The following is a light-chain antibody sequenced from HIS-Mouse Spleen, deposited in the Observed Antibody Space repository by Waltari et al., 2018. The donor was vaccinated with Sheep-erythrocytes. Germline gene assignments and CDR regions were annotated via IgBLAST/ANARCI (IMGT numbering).Light chain of an antibody. V-gene: IGLV1-36*01. J-gene: IGLJ3*02. Sequence: QSVLTQPPSVSEAPRQRVTISCSGSSSNIGNNAVPWYQQLPGKAPKLLIYYDELLPSGVSDRFSGSKSGTSASLAISGLQSEDEADYYCAAWDDSLNGWVFGGGTKLTVL. CDR1: SSNIGNNA. CDR3: AAWDDSLNGWV. CDR2: YDE.